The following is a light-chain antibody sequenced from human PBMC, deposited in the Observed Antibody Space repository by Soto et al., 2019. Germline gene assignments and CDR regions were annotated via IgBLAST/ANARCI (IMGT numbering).Light chain of an antibody. CDR3: QQYHSWPPRT. CDR2: GVY. V-gene: IGKV3D-15*01. J-gene: IGKJ1*01. Sequence: EIVMTQSPTILSVSPGERATLSCRASQSVSSNLAWYQQKHGQAPRLLIYGVYTGAPGIPARFSGSGSGTEFTLTISSLQSEDFAVYYCQQYHSWPPRTFGQGTEVDIK. CDR1: QSVSSN.